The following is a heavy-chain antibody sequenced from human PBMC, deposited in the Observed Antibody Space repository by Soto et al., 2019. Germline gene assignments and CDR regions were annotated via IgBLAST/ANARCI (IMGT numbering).Heavy chain of an antibody. V-gene: IGHV1-3*01. CDR1: GYTFTSYA. D-gene: IGHD4-4*01. CDR3: AISYSNYALIDYYYYGMDV. CDR2: INAGNGNT. Sequence: QVQLVQSGAEVKKPGASVKVSCKASGYTFTSYAMHWVRQSPGQRLEWMGWINAGNGNTKYSQKFQGRVTITRDTSASTAYMELSSLRAEATAVYYCAISYSNYALIDYYYYGMDVWGQGTTVTVSS. J-gene: IGHJ6*02.